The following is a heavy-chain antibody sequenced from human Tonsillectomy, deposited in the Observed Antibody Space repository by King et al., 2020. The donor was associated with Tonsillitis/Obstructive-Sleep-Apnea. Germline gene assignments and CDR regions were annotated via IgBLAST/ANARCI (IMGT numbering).Heavy chain of an antibody. Sequence: VQLVESGGGLVQPGGSLRLSCAASGFTFSSYWMGWVRQAPGKGLEWVANIKQDGSEKYYGDSVKGRFTISRDNAKNSLFLQMNSLRAEDTAVYYCAREKLQGFDYWGQGTLVTVSS. CDR1: GFTFSSYW. V-gene: IGHV3-7*04. D-gene: IGHD2-15*01. CDR2: IKQDGSEK. J-gene: IGHJ4*02. CDR3: AREKLQGFDY.